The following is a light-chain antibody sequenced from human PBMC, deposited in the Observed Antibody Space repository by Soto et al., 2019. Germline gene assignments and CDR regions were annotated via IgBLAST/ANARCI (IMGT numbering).Light chain of an antibody. Sequence: QSVLTQPPSASASLGASVKLTCTLSRGHNSYAIAWHQQQPEKGPRYLMKLNSDGSHSKGDGIPDRFSGSSSGAERYLTISSIQSEDEADAYCQTWSTDIRVFGGGTKLTVL. CDR1: RGHNSYA. CDR2: LNSDGSH. V-gene: IGLV4-69*01. CDR3: QTWSTDIRV. J-gene: IGLJ3*02.